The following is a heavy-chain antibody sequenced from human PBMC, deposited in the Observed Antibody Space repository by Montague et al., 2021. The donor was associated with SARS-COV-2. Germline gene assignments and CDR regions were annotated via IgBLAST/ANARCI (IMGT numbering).Heavy chain of an antibody. D-gene: IGHD2-2*01. CDR3: TREGYQVLWSDYYYYGMDV. J-gene: IGHJ6*02. CDR2: INHSGST. CDR1: GGSFSGYY. Sequence: SETLSLTCAVYGGSFSGYYCSWIRQPPGKGLEWIGEINHSGSTNYNPSLKSRVTISVDTSKNQFSLKLSSVTAADTAVYYCTREGYQVLWSDYYYYGMDVWGQGTTVTVSS. V-gene: IGHV4-34*01.